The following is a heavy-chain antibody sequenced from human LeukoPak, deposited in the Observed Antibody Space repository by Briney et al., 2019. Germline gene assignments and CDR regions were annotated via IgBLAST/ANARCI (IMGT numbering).Heavy chain of an antibody. J-gene: IGHJ4*02. D-gene: IGHD3-10*01. CDR3: TKEGGSYRPLDS. CDR2: VHLDGRT. CDR1: ICSVPSTNW. V-gene: IGHV4-4*02. Sequence: SETLSLPCGVCICSVPSTNWLTSVRQPPGKGLEWIGEVHLDGRTNYNPSLKSRLIMSVDLPENHISVKLTSVTAADTAVYYCTKEGGSYRPLDSSGQGTLVTVSP.